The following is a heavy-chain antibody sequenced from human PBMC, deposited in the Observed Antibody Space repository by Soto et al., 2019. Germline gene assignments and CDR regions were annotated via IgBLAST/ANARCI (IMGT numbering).Heavy chain of an antibody. D-gene: IGHD5-12*01. Sequence: GGSLRLSCAASGFTFSDYYMSWTRQAPGKGLEWVSYISSSGSTIYYADSVKGRFTISRDNAKNSLYLQMNSLRAEDTAVYYCARDLRDGYNINWFDPWGQGTRVTVSS. CDR1: GFTFSDYY. CDR2: ISSSGSTI. J-gene: IGHJ5*02. CDR3: ARDLRDGYNINWFDP. V-gene: IGHV3-11*01.